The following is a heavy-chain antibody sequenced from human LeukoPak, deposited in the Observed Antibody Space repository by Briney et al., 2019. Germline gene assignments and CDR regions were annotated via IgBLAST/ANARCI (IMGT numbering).Heavy chain of an antibody. Sequence: ASVKVSCKASGYTFTSYGISWVRQAPGQGLEWMGWINPNSGGTNYAQKFQGRVTMTRDTSISTAYMELSRLRSDDTAVYYCARGRITMVRGVIIRGFSLYYWGQGTLVTVSS. V-gene: IGHV1-2*02. CDR1: GYTFTSYG. D-gene: IGHD3-10*01. CDR2: INPNSGGT. CDR3: ARGRITMVRGVIIRGFSLYY. J-gene: IGHJ4*02.